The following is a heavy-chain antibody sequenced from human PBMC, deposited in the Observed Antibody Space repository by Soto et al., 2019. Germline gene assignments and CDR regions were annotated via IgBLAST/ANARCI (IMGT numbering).Heavy chain of an antibody. J-gene: IGHJ4*02. CDR3: ARDCPTDGIVVVKWFDY. Sequence: GGSLRLSCAASGFTFISYAIHCFRHAPCKWREWVAVISYDGSNKYYADSVKGRFTISRDNSKNTLYLQMNSLRAEDTAVYYCARDCPTDGIVVVKWFDYWGQGTLVTVSS. CDR1: GFTFISYA. D-gene: IGHD2-15*01. V-gene: IGHV3-30-3*01. CDR2: ISYDGSNK.